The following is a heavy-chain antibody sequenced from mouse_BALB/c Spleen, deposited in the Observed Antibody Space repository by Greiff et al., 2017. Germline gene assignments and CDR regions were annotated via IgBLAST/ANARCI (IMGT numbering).Heavy chain of an antibody. J-gene: IGHJ3*01. Sequence: EVQLVESGGGLVKPGGSLKLSCAASGFTFSSYAMSWVRQTPEKRLEWVASISSGGSTYYPDSVKGRFTISRDNARNILYLQMSSLRSEDTAMYYCARYYDYDGWFAYWGQGTLVTVSA. D-gene: IGHD2-4*01. CDR2: ISSGGST. V-gene: IGHV5-6-5*01. CDR1: GFTFSSYA. CDR3: ARYYDYDGWFAY.